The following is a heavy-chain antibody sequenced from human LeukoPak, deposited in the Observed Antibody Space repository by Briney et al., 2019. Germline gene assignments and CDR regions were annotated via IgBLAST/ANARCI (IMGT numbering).Heavy chain of an antibody. Sequence: SETLSLTCTVSGGAISGYYWSWIRQSPGKGLEWIAYVYSSGSTNYNPSLYSRVTISLDTSKNQFSLKLSSVTAADTAVYFCARSGTRSDGAFDIWGQGTMVTVSS. V-gene: IGHV4-59*08. J-gene: IGHJ3*02. CDR1: GGAISGYY. CDR2: VYSSGST. CDR3: ARSGTRSDGAFDI. D-gene: IGHD6-25*01.